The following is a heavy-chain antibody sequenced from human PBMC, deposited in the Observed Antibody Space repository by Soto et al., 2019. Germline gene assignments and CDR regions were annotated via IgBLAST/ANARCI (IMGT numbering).Heavy chain of an antibody. CDR2: IWYDGSNK. CDR1: GFIFSNYA. V-gene: IGHV3-33*01. CDR3: ARHRTVTTRGVDY. D-gene: IGHD4-17*01. Sequence: QVQLVESGGGVVQPGRSLRLSCAASGFIFSNYAMHWVRQAPGKGLEWVAVIWYDGSNKYYADSVKGRFTISRDNSKNTLYLQMNSLRAEDTAVYYCARHRTVTTRGVDYWGQGTLVTVSS. J-gene: IGHJ4*02.